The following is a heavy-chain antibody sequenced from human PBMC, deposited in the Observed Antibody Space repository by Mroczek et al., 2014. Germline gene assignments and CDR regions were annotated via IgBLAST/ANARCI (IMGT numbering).Heavy chain of an antibody. CDR3: ARETGIVVVPAATDFDY. CDR2: IWYDGSNK. V-gene: IGHV3-33*01. CDR1: GFTFSSYG. J-gene: IGHJ4*02. Sequence: QVQLVESGGGVVQPGRSLRLSCAASGFTFSSYGMHWVRQAPGKGLEWVAVIWYDGSNKYYADSVKGRFTISRDNSKNTLYLQMNSLRAEDTAVYYCARETGIVVVPAATDFDYVGPGNPGPPSP. D-gene: IGHD2-2*01.